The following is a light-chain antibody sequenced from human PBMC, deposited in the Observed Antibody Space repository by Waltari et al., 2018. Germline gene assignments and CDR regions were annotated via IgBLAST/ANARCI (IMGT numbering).Light chain of an antibody. CDR1: QSVSTN. Sequence: EIVMTQSPATLSVSPGERATLTCRASQSVSTNLAWYQQKPGQAPRLLIYGASTRATGIPARFSGGGSGTEFTLTISSLQSEDFAVCYCQQYNDWPPMYTFGQGTKLDI. J-gene: IGKJ2*01. CDR3: QQYNDWPPMYT. CDR2: GAS. V-gene: IGKV3-15*01.